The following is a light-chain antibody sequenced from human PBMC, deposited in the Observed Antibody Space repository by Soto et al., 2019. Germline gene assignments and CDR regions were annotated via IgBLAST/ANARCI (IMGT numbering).Light chain of an antibody. V-gene: IGLV2-11*01. Sequence: QSALTQPRSVSGSPGQSVTISCTGTSSDVGAYKYVSWFQQHPGKAPKLMIYDDTEWPSGVPDRFSGSKSGNTASLTISGLQAEDEADYYCSSYAGSYTWVFGGGTKLTVL. CDR3: SSYAGSYTWV. CDR2: DDT. CDR1: SSDVGAYKY. J-gene: IGLJ3*02.